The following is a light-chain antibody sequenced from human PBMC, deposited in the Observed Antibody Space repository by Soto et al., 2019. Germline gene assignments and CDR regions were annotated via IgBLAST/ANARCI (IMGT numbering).Light chain of an antibody. CDR2: DAS. CDR1: QSVSSY. V-gene: IGKV3-20*01. Sequence: EIVLTQSPGTLSLPPGEGATLSCRASQSVSSYLAWYQQKPGQAPRLLIYDASNRATGIPARFSGSGSGTDFTLTISRLEPEDFAVYYCQQYGSSGTFGQGTKVDI. J-gene: IGKJ1*01. CDR3: QQYGSSGT.